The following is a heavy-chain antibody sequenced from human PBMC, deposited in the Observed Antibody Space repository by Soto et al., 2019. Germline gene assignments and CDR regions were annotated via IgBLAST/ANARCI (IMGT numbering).Heavy chain of an antibody. D-gene: IGHD2-15*01. CDR1: GYTLTSYY. J-gene: IGHJ6*02. CDR3: ARHPGGRGYYYGMDV. CDR2: INPSGGST. V-gene: IGHV1-46*01. Sequence: ASVKVSCKAPGYTLTSYYMHWVRQAPGQGLEWMGIINPSGGSTNYAQKFQGRVTITADESTSTAYMELSSLRSEDTAVYYCARHPGGRGYYYGMDVWGRGTTVTVSS.